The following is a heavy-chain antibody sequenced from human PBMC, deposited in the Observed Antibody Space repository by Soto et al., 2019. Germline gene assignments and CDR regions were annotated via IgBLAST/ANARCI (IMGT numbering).Heavy chain of an antibody. J-gene: IGHJ4*02. CDR1: GFSIDDFA. CDR2: ISWDSGKI. Sequence: HPGGSLRLSCAASGFSIDDFAMHWVRQAPGKGLEWVSSISWDSGKIGYADSVTGRFSVSRDNAKNSLFLQMSSLKPEDTAVYYCARASGIAVAGLDYWGQGTLVTVSS. CDR3: ARASGIAVAGLDY. D-gene: IGHD6-19*01. V-gene: IGHV3-9*01.